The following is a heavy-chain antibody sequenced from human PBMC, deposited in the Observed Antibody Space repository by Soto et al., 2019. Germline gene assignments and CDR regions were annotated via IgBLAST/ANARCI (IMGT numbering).Heavy chain of an antibody. CDR1: GYTFTSYA. Sequence: DSVKVSCKASGYTFTSYAMHWVRQAPGQRLEWMGWINAGNGNTKYSQKFQGRVTITRDTSASTAYMELSSLRSEDTAVYYCARRKQLVRGDAFDIWGQGTMVTV. V-gene: IGHV1-3*01. D-gene: IGHD6-13*01. J-gene: IGHJ3*02. CDR3: ARRKQLVRGDAFDI. CDR2: INAGNGNT.